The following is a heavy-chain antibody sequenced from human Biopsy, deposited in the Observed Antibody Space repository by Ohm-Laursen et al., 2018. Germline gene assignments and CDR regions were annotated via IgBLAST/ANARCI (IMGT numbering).Heavy chain of an antibody. CDR3: ATKLTGYFHH. V-gene: IGHV1-69*06. Sequence: SVKVSCKAPGGTFSNYGVNWVRQAPGQGLEWLGGNIPILGTGNYAQKFHDRVTVAADTSTSTATMELRSLRSDDTAVYYCATKLTGYFHHWGQGTLVIVSS. J-gene: IGHJ1*01. CDR2: NIPILGTG. D-gene: IGHD3-9*01. CDR1: GGTFSNYG.